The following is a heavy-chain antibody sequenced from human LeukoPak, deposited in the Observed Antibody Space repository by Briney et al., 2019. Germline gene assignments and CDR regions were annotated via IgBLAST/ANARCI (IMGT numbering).Heavy chain of an antibody. D-gene: IGHD1-26*01. CDR3: ATGGGGNFDY. CDR1: GGSFSGYY. V-gene: IGHV4-34*01. J-gene: IGHJ4*02. Sequence: SETLSLTCAVYGGSFSGYYWSWIRQPPGKGLEWIGEINHSGSTNYNPSLKSRVTISVDTSKNQFSLKLSSVTAADTAVYYCATGGGGNFDYWGQGTLVTVSS. CDR2: INHSGST.